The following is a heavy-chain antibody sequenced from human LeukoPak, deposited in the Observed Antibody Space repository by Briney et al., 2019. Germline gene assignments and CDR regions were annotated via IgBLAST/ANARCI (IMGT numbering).Heavy chain of an antibody. D-gene: IGHD2-2*01. CDR3: AKRGNPAVGHHHLDV. V-gene: IGHV3-23*01. CDR2: ITLSGGST. Sequence: GGSLRLPCAASGFTFSYYDMSWVRQAPGKGLEWVASITLSGGSTFYADSVKGRFTISRDNSKNTLYLQMNSLSAEDTAVYYCAKRGNPAVGHHHLDVWGKGTTVSVSS. J-gene: IGHJ6*04. CDR1: GFTFSYYD.